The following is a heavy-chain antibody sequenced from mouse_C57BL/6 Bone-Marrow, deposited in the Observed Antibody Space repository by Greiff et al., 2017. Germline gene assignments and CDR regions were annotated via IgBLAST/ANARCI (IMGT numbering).Heavy chain of an antibody. V-gene: IGHV1-66*01. D-gene: IGHD2-3*01. Sequence: VKLVESGPELVKPGASVKISCKASGYSFTSYYIHWVKQRPGQGLEWIGWIYPGSGNTKYNEKFKGKATLTADTSSSTAYMQLSSLTSEDSAVYYCARSDGYPYYYAMDYWGQGTSVTVSS. CDR2: IYPGSGNT. CDR1: GYSFTSYY. J-gene: IGHJ4*01. CDR3: ARSDGYPYYYAMDY.